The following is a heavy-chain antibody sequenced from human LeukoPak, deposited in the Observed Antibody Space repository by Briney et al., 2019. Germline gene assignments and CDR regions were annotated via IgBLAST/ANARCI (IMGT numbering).Heavy chain of an antibody. Sequence: PGGSLRLSCAASGFTFSSYSMNWVRQAPGKGLEWVSSISSSSSYIYYADSVKGRFTISRDNAENMLYLQMNSLRAEDTAVYYCSRGGFSHGFDIWGPGTLVAVSS. V-gene: IGHV3-21*01. CDR3: SRGGFSHGFDI. J-gene: IGHJ3*02. D-gene: IGHD2/OR15-2a*01. CDR2: ISSSSSYI. CDR1: GFTFSSYS.